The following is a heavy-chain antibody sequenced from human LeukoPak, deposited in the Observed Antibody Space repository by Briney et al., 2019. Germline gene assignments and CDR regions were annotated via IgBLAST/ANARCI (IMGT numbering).Heavy chain of an antibody. J-gene: IGHJ4*02. V-gene: IGHV3-15*01. CDR1: GFTFSNAW. CDR2: IKSKTDGGTT. CDR3: TTDFPIFVPRLGYFDY. Sequence: GGSLRLSCAASGFTFSNAWTSWVRQAPGKGLEWVGRIKSKTDGGTTDYAAPVKGRFTISRDDSKNTLYLQMNSLKTEDTAVYYCTTDFPIFVPRLGYFDYWGQGTLVTVSS. D-gene: IGHD3-3*01.